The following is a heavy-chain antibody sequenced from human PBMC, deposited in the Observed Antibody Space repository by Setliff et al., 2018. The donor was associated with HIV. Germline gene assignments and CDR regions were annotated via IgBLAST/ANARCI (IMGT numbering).Heavy chain of an antibody. V-gene: IGHV3-30*02. CDR2: IRYDGSNK. CDR1: GFAFDNYG. CDR3: AKAELSSGRYYFDY. Sequence: PGGSLRLSCAVSGFAFDNYGMYWVRQAPGKGLEWVAFIRYDGSNKYYADSVKGRFTISRDNSKNTLYLQMNSLRAEDTAVYYCAKAELSSGRYYFDYWGQGTLVTVSS. J-gene: IGHJ4*02. D-gene: IGHD6-19*01.